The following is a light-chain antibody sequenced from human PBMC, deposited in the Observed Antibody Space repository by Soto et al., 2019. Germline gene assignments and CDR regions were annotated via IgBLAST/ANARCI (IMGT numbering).Light chain of an antibody. Sequence: EIVLTQSPGTLSLSPLDFATLSFTASQSVSDNLAWYQQKPGQGPRLLVYRASTRTLGIPARFSGSESGTEFTLTISSLQSEDFAVYYCQQYNNWPQNTFGGGTKVDI. CDR1: QSVSDN. CDR2: RAS. J-gene: IGKJ4*01. CDR3: QQYNNWPQNT. V-gene: IGKV3-15*01.